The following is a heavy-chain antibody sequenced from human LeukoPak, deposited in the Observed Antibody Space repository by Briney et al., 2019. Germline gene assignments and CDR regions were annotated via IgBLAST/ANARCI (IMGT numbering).Heavy chain of an antibody. CDR1: GYTFTGYY. D-gene: IGHD1-26*01. J-gene: IGHJ4*02. V-gene: IGHV1-2*02. CDR2: ISPNSGGT. CDR3: ARVGGRYPFDY. Sequence: ASVKVSCKASGYTFTGYYMHWVRQAPGQGHEWMGWISPNSGGTNYAQTFQGRVTMTRDTSISTAYMELSRLTSDDTAVYYCARVGGRYPFDYWGQGTLVTVSS.